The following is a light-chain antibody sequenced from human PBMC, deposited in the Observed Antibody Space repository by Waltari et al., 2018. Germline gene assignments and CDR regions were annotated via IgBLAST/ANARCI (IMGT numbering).Light chain of an antibody. CDR2: KIN. CDR1: SGSVSSTSY. J-gene: IGLJ3*02. CDR3: VLYMGSGIWV. Sequence: QTVVTQEPSLSVSPGGTVTLTCALSSGSVSSTSYASWYQQTPGQPPRTLVYKINSRSAWVPDRFSGSMLGNKAALTSTGAQAEDESDYYCVLYMGSGIWVFGGGTKLTVL. V-gene: IGLV8-61*01.